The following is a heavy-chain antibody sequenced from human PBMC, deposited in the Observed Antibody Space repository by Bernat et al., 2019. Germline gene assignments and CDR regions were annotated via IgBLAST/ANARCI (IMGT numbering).Heavy chain of an antibody. V-gene: IGHV4-4*02. Sequence: QVQLQESGPGLVKPSGTLSLTCAVSGGSISSSNWWSWVRQPPGKGLEWIGEIYHSGSTNYNPSLKSRVTISVDKSKNQFSLKLSSVTAADTAVYYCARVTLSACSGGSCYSRGWFDPWGQGTLVTVSS. J-gene: IGHJ5*02. CDR1: GGSISSSNW. CDR2: IYHSGST. D-gene: IGHD2-15*01. CDR3: ARVTLSACSGGSCYSRGWFDP.